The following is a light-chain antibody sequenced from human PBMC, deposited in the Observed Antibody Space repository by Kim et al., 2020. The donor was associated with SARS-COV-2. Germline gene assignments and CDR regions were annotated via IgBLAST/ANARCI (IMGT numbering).Light chain of an antibody. CDR1: SSNIGSNY. J-gene: IGLJ2*01. Sequence: ELTQPPSSSGTPGQRVTISCSGSSSNIGSNYVYWYQQLPGTAPKLLIYSNNQRPSGVPDRFSGSKSGTSASLAISGLRSEDEADYYCAAWDDSLSGVVFGGGTQLSVL. CDR2: SNN. V-gene: IGLV1-47*02. CDR3: AAWDDSLSGVV.